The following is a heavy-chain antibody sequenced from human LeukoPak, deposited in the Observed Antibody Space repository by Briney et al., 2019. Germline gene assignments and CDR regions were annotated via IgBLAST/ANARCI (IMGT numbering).Heavy chain of an antibody. CDR1: GYTFTSYG. Sequence: ASVKVSCKASGYTFTSYGISWVRQAPGQGLKWMGWISAYNGNTNYAQKLQGRVTMTTDTSTSTAYMELRSLRSDDTAVYYCARGYYYGSGRYAWFDPWGQGTLVTVSS. CDR3: ARGYYYGSGRYAWFDP. J-gene: IGHJ5*02. CDR2: ISAYNGNT. V-gene: IGHV1-18*01. D-gene: IGHD3-10*01.